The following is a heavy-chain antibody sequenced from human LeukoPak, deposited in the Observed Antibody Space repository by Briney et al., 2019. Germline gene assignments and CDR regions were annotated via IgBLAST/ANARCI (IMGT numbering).Heavy chain of an antibody. CDR1: ARSMSGYY. D-gene: IGHD3-22*01. V-gene: IGHV4-59*08. Sequence: PSETLSLTCTVSARSMSGYYWSWIRQSPGKGLVWIAYMYYSVSNNYNTSLKGRLPISIDMSRNQCSLTLSSVTAADAALYYCARHFAYYYDSSNYPRDAFDIWGQGTMVTVSS. J-gene: IGHJ3*02. CDR3: ARHFAYYYDSSNYPRDAFDI. CDR2: MYYSVSN.